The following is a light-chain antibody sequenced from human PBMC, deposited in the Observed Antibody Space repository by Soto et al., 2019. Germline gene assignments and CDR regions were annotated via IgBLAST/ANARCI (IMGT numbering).Light chain of an antibody. CDR3: QQYYSYPGT. J-gene: IGKJ1*01. V-gene: IGKV1-8*01. Sequence: AIRMTQSPSSFSASTGDRVTITCRASQGISSYLAWYQQKPGKAPKLLIYAASTLQSGVPSRFSGSGSGTDFTLTFSCLQSEDLATYYCQQYYSYPGTFGQGTKVEIK. CDR2: AAS. CDR1: QGISSY.